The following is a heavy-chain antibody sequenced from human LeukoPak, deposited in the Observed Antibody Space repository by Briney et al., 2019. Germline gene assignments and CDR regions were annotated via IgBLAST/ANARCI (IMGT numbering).Heavy chain of an antibody. CDR3: ARGGVTTYGYEF. CDR1: GFTFSSYS. CDR2: ISPSNGYI. J-gene: IGHJ4*02. D-gene: IGHD4-17*01. V-gene: IGHV3-21*06. Sequence: GGSLRLSCAASGFTFSSYSMNWVRQAPGKGLEWVSSISPSNGYIYYADSVKGRFTISRDDAKNSLCLQMNSLRAEDTAVYYCARGGVTTYGYEFWGRGAPVTVSS.